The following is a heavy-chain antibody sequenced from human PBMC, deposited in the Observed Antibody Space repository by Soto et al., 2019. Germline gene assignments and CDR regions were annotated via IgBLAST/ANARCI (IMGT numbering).Heavy chain of an antibody. Sequence: GASVKVSCKASGYTFTSYAMHWVRHAPGQRLEWMGWINAGNGNTKYSQKFQGRVTITRDTSASTAYMELSSLRSEDTAVYYCAREEEGHVAAPWFDPWGQGTLVTVSS. CDR3: AREEEGHVAAPWFDP. J-gene: IGHJ5*02. D-gene: IGHD2-15*01. CDR1: GYTFTSYA. CDR2: INAGNGNT. V-gene: IGHV1-3*01.